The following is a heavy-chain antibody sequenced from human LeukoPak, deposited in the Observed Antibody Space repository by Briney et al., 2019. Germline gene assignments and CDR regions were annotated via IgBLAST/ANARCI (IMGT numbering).Heavy chain of an antibody. Sequence: SETLSLTCTVSGGSISSYYWSWIRQPPGKGLEWIGYIYYSGSTNYNPSLTSRVTISVDTSKNQFSLKLSSVTAADTAVYYCARAYSSSFLLDYWGQGTLVTVSS. CDR3: ARAYSSSFLLDY. J-gene: IGHJ4*02. CDR2: IYYSGST. CDR1: GGSISSYY. D-gene: IGHD6-13*01. V-gene: IGHV4-59*01.